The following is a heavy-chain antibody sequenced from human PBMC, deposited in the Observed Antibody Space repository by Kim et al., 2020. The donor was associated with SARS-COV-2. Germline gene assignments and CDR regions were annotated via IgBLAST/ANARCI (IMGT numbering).Heavy chain of an antibody. CDR1: GFTFSSYA. Sequence: GGSLRLSCAASGFTFSSYAMHWVRQAPGKGLEWVAVMSYDGSNKYYADSVKGRFTISRDNSKNTLYLQMNSLRAEDTAVYYCARESLAVGELLSSYGMDVWGPGTTVTVSS. V-gene: IGHV3-30*04. CDR3: ARESLAVGELLSSYGMDV. D-gene: IGHD3-10*01. J-gene: IGHJ6*02. CDR2: MSYDGSNK.